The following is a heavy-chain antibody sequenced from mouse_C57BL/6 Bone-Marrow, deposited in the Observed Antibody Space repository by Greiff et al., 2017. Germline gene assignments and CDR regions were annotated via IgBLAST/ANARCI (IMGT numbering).Heavy chain of an antibody. V-gene: IGHV5-9-1*02. D-gene: IGHD2-10*01. J-gene: IGHJ2*01. CDR3: TRDRGLLNFDD. CDR2: ISSGGDYT. CDR1: GFTFSSYA. Sequence: EVQVVESGEGLVKPGGSLKLSCAASGFTFSSYAMSWVRQTPEKRLEWVAYISSGGDYTYYADTVKGRFTISRDNARNTLYLQMSSLKSEDTAMYYCTRDRGLLNFDDWGKGTTLTVSS.